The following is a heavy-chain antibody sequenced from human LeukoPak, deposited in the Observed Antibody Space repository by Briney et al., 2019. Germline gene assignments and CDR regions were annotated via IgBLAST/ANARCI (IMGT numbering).Heavy chain of an antibody. CDR1: GGSISSGGYY. V-gene: IGHV4-31*03. Sequence: SETLSLTCTVSGGSISSGGYYWSWIRQHPGKGLEWIGYIYYSGSTYYNPSLKSRVTISVDTSKNQFSLKLSSVTAADTAVYYCARSVLSTAHFDYWGQGTLVTVSS. J-gene: IGHJ4*02. CDR2: IYYSGST. D-gene: IGHD3-3*02. CDR3: ARSVLSTAHFDY.